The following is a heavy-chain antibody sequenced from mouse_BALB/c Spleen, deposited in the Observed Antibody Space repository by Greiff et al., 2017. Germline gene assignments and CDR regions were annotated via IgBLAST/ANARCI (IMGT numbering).Heavy chain of an antibody. V-gene: IGHV1S22*01. Sequence: LKQPGSELVRPGASVKLSCKASGYTFTSYWMHWVKQRPGQGLEWIGNIYPGSGSTNYDEKFKSKATLTVDTSSSTAYMQLSSLTSEDSAVYYCTRDYYGSSYGWGQGTTLTVSS. CDR2: IYPGSGST. D-gene: IGHD1-1*01. CDR1: GYTFTSYW. J-gene: IGHJ2*01. CDR3: TRDYYGSSYG.